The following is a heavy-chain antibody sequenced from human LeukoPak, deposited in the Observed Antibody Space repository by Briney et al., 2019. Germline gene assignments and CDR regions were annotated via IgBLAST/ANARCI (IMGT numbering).Heavy chain of an antibody. D-gene: IGHD1-1*01. V-gene: IGHV3-13*01. CDR3: ARGPPRGKYYYMDV. CDR1: GFTFSSFD. CDR2: IGTASDT. Sequence: GESLRLSCAASGFTFSSFDMHWVRQPTGQGLEWVSAIGTASDTYYPGSVEGRFTLSRDNAKNSLYLQMNSLTAGDTAVYYCARGPPRGKYYYMDVWGKGTTVTASS. J-gene: IGHJ6*03.